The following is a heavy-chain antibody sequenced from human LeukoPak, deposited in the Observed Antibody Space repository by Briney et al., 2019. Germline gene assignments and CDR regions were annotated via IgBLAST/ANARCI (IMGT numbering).Heavy chain of an antibody. CDR1: GGTFSSYA. CDR3: ARREDGYKGKYYFDY. J-gene: IGHJ4*02. CDR2: IIPIFGTT. Sequence: GASVKVSCKASGGTFSSYAISWVRQAPGQGLERMGGIIPIFGTTNYAQQFQGRVTITADESTSTAYMELSSLRSEDTAVYYCARREDGYKGKYYFDYWGQGTLVTVSS. V-gene: IGHV1-69*01. D-gene: IGHD5-24*01.